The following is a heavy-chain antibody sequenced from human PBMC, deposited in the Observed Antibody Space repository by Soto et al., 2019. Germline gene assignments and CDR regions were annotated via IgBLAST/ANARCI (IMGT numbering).Heavy chain of an antibody. CDR1: GFTFSGYS. V-gene: IGHV3-21*02. CDR2: ISSSSNNM. Sequence: EVQLVESGGGLVKPGGSLRLSCAGSGFTFSGYSMNWVRQAPGKALEWVSSISSSSNNMYYTDSEKGRFTMSRDNAKNSLYLQMNSLRVDDTAVYYCARDLASATGTFDYWGQGTLVTVSS. CDR3: ARDLASATGTFDY. D-gene: IGHD1-1*01. J-gene: IGHJ4*02.